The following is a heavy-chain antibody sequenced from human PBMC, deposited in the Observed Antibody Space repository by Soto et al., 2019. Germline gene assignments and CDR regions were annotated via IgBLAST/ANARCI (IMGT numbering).Heavy chain of an antibody. CDR1: GFSLSSSGAG. J-gene: IGHJ6*02. Sequence: ESGPTLVNPTQTLTLTCSFTGFSLSSSGAGVGWFRQSPGKALEWLALIYWNDEIRYSPSLASRLTITKDTSKDQVVLTLTNLGPVDTATYYCSHLDLRGFSDYTHGWDVWSQGTTVTVSS. CDR3: SHLDLRGFSDYTHGWDV. CDR2: IYWNDEI. V-gene: IGHV2-5*01. D-gene: IGHD4-17*01.